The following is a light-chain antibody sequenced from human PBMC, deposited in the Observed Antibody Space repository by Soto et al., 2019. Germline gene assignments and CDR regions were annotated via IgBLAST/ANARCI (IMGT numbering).Light chain of an antibody. CDR1: QSVSSN. CDR2: GAS. CDR3: KKYNNCKLS. Sequence: ILMTQSRATLSGSPGERSARSCRASQSVSSNLAWYQQKPGQAPRLLIYGASTRATGIPARFSGSGSGKELPITITSMHAADFGVSPRKKYNNCKLSFGGGT. V-gene: IGKV3D-15*01. J-gene: IGKJ4*01.